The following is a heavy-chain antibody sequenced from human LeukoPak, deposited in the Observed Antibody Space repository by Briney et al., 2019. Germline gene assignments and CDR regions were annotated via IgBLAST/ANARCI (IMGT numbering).Heavy chain of an antibody. Sequence: SEPLSLTCSGSTYSISNSLYWGWLRPPPGKGLEWIGSIYRSGSTSYNPSLKSRVTISLDTSKNQFSLKLSSVTAADTAVYFCARGTYGYYMDVWGKGTTVTVSS. V-gene: IGHV4-38-2*02. J-gene: IGHJ6*03. D-gene: IGHD4-17*01. CDR2: IYRSGST. CDR1: TYSISNSLY. CDR3: ARGTYGYYMDV.